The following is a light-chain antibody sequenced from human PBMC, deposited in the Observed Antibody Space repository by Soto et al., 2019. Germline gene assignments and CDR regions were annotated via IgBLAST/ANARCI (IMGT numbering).Light chain of an antibody. CDR1: SSDVGDYNY. J-gene: IGLJ2*01. CDR3: SSYTSSSTLVV. Sequence: QSALTQPASVSGSPGQSITISCTGTSSDVGDYNYVSWYQQHTGKAPKLMIYDVSNRPSGVSNRFSGSKSGNTASLTISGVQAEDEADYYCSSYTSSSTLVVFGGGTQLTVL. CDR2: DVS. V-gene: IGLV2-14*01.